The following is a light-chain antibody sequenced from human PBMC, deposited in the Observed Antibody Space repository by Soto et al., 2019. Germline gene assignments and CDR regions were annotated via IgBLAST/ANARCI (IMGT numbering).Light chain of an antibody. CDR3: QQSYSTPPN. Sequence: DIQMTQSPSSLSASVGDRVTITCRASQSISSYLNWYQQKPGKAPKLLIYAASSLQSGVPSRFSGSGSGTDFTLTIRSLQPEDFATYYCQQSYSTPPNFGQGTRLEIK. CDR1: QSISSY. V-gene: IGKV1-39*01. CDR2: AAS. J-gene: IGKJ5*01.